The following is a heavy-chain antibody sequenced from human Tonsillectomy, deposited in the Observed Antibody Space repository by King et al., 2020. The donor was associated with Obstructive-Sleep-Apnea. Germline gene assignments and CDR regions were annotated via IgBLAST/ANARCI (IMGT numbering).Heavy chain of an antibody. J-gene: IGHJ4*02. V-gene: IGHV3-23*04. Sequence: DVQLVESGGGLVQPGGSLRLSCGASGFTFSSYAMNWVRQAPGKGLEWVSAISGSGGNTFYADSVKGRFTISRDNSKNTVLLQMNSLRAEDTAIYYCAKVGRYSSSWPHFDYWGQGTLVTVSS. D-gene: IGHD6-13*01. CDR3: AKVGRYSSSWPHFDY. CDR2: ISGSGGNT. CDR1: GFTFSSYA.